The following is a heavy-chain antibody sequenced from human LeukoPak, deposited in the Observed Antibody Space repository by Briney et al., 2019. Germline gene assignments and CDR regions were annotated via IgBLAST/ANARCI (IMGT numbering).Heavy chain of an antibody. V-gene: IGHV1-18*01. J-gene: IGHJ4*02. CDR2: ISAYNGNT. CDR1: GYTFTSYG. Sequence: APVTVSCKPSGYTFTSYGISWVRQAPGQGREWMGWISAYNGNTNYAQKLQGRVTMTTDTSTSTAYMELRSRRSDDTAVYYCARDTPLGQLARHDYWGQGTLVTVSS. CDR3: ARDTPLGQLARHDY. D-gene: IGHD6-6*01.